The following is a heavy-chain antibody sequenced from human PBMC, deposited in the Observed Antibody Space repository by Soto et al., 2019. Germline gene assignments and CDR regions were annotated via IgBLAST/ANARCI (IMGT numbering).Heavy chain of an antibody. CDR2: IYYSWTT. D-gene: IGHD1-26*01. Sequence: QVQLQESGPGLVKPSDTLSLTCAVSGYSISSSNWWGWIRQPPGKGLEWIGYIYYSWTTYYNPSLKSRVTMSVDTSKNQFSRKLTSVTAVDTAVYYCARREIQGPIDYWGQGTLVTVSS. CDR3: ARREIQGPIDY. J-gene: IGHJ4*02. CDR1: GYSISSSNW. V-gene: IGHV4-28*01.